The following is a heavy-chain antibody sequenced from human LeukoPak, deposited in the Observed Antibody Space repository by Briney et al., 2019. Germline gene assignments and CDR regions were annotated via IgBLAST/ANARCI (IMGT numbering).Heavy chain of an antibody. J-gene: IGHJ6*03. Sequence: SETLSLTCTVSPASISSDNYSWTWIRQPPGRGLEWIGRFYAGDTKYNPSLNNRATVSVDTPPNPFSLTRSSVTPPDTATYYLARGVFITYGRYFCYMDLWGTGTTVTVSS. CDR3: ARGVFITYGRYFCYMDL. V-gene: IGHV4-61*02. D-gene: IGHD3-3*01. CDR2: FYAGDT. CDR1: PASISSDNYS.